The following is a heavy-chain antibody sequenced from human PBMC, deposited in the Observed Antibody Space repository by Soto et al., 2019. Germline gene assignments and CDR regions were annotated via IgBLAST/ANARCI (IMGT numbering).Heavy chain of an antibody. D-gene: IGHD1-26*01. J-gene: IGHJ4*02. CDR2: IWYDGSNK. V-gene: IGHV3-33*01. CDR3: SSLGGATTGDY. Sequence: QVQLVESGGGVVQPGRSLRLSCAASGFTFSSYGMHWVRQAPGKGLEWVAVIWYDGSNKYYADSVKGRFTISRDNSKNTLYLQMNSLRAEDTAVYYCSSLGGATTGDYWGQGTLVTVSS. CDR1: GFTFSSYG.